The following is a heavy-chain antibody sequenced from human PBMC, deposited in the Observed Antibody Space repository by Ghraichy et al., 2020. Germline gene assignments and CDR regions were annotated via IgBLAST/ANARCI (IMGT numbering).Heavy chain of an antibody. D-gene: IGHD2-15*01. CDR3: AGCSGGSCYGGPFDY. J-gene: IGHJ4*02. CDR2: IYYSGST. Sequence: SETLSLTCTVSGGSISSYYWSWIRQPPGKGLEWIGYIYYSGSTNYNPSLKSRVTISVDTSKNQFSLKLSSVTAADTAVYYCAGCSGGSCYGGPFDYWGQGPL. CDR1: GGSISSYY. V-gene: IGHV4-59*01.